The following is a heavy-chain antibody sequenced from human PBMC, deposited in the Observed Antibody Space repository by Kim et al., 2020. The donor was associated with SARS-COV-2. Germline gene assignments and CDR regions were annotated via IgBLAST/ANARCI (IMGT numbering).Heavy chain of an antibody. CDR1: GGSISSSSYY. J-gene: IGHJ3*02. Sequence: SETLSLTCTVSGGSISSSSYYWGWIRQPPGKGLEWIGSIYYSGSTYYNPSLKSRVTISVDTSKNQFSLKLSSVTAADTAVYYCARVMPYCSSTSCIDAFDIWGQGTMVTVSS. D-gene: IGHD2-2*01. V-gene: IGHV4-39*01. CDR3: ARVMPYCSSTSCIDAFDI. CDR2: IYYSGST.